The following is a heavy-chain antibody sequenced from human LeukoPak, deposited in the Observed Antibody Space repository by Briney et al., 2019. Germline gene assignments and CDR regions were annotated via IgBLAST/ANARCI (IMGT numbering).Heavy chain of an antibody. Sequence: GASVKVSCKASGYTFTSYGISWVRQAPGQGLEWMGWISAYNGNTNYAQKLQGRVTMTTDTSTSTAYMELRSLRSDDTAVYYCARELIRVGATHYYFDYWGQGTLVTVSS. CDR2: ISAYNGNT. V-gene: IGHV1-18*01. D-gene: IGHD1-26*01. CDR1: GYTFTSYG. CDR3: ARELIRVGATHYYFDY. J-gene: IGHJ4*02.